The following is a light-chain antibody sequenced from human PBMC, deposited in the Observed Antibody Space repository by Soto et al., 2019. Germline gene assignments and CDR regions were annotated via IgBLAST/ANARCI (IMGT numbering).Light chain of an antibody. CDR1: KNIGGY. CDR3: QQCHSYPMT. J-gene: IGKJ5*01. V-gene: IGKV1-39*01. CDR2: AAS. Sequence: DIQMAKSPSSLSACVGDRVTLTCLESKNIGGYLNWYQQKHGKAPGLLIYAASTLYSGVPSRFSGSESWGVFTLTNRSLKPEDFSTYYCQQCHSYPMTFGQGTRPEIK.